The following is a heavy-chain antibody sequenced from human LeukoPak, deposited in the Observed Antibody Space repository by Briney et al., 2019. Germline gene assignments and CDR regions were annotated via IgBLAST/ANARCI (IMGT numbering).Heavy chain of an antibody. CDR1: GGSISSGSYY. J-gene: IGHJ4*02. Sequence: SQTLSLTCTASGGSISSGSYYWSWIRQPAGKGLEWIGRIYTSGSTNYNPSLKRRVTISVDTSKDQFSLKLSSVTAADTAVYYCARVTTGGYYNCWGQGTLVTVSS. CDR3: ARVTTGGYYNC. D-gene: IGHD3-22*01. CDR2: IYTSGST. V-gene: IGHV4-61*02.